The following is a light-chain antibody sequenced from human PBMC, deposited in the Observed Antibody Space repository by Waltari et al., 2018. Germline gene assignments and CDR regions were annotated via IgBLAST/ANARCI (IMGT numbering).Light chain of an antibody. V-gene: IGLV2-14*03. CDR1: SSDVGGHNY. CDR2: DVS. CDR3: SSYTSSSTRV. J-gene: IGLJ1*01. Sequence: QSTLTQPASVSGSPGQSITIPCTGPSSDVGGHNYVSWYQQHPGKAPKLVIYDVSSRPSGVSNRFSGSKSGNTASLTIYGLQAEDEADYYCSSYTSSSTRVFGTGTRVTVL.